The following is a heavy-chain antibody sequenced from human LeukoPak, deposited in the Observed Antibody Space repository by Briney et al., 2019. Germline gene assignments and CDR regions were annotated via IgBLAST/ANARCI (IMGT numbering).Heavy chain of an antibody. CDR2: ISGSGGST. CDR1: GFTFSSYA. V-gene: IGHV3-23*01. Sequence: GGSLRLSCAASGFTFSSYAMSWVRQAPGKGLEWVSAISGSGGSTYYADSVKGRFTISRDNSKNTLYLQMNSLRAEDTAVYYCAKVHHVLRYFDWLFDAFDIWGQGTMVTVSS. D-gene: IGHD3-9*01. J-gene: IGHJ3*02. CDR3: AKVHHVLRYFDWLFDAFDI.